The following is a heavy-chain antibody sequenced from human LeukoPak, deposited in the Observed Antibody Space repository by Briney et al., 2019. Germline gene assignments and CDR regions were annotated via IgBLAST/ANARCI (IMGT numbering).Heavy chain of an antibody. V-gene: IGHV4-39*01. CDR1: GGSINITGYY. CDR2: IYYSGSS. CDR3: ARGGGAVAGTGDY. D-gene: IGHD6-19*01. Sequence: SETLSLTCTVSGGSINITGYYWGWIRQPPGKGLEWIGSIYYSGSSYYNPSLRSRVTMSVDTSKNQFSLKLSSVTAADTAVYYCARGGGAVAGTGDYWGQGTLVTVSS. J-gene: IGHJ4*02.